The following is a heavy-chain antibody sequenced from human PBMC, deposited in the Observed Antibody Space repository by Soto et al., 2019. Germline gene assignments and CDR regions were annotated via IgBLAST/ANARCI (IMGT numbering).Heavy chain of an antibody. CDR2: FDPNNGET. CDR1: GYTFTGYY. V-gene: IGHV1-24*01. Sequence: ASVKVACKASGYTFTGYYMHWVRQANGQGLEWMGCFDPNNGETIYAQKFQGRVTMTEDTSTDTAYMELSSLRSEDTAVYYCATTMYYYDSSGYRKPYAFDIWGQGTMVTV. D-gene: IGHD3-22*01. CDR3: ATTMYYYDSSGYRKPYAFDI. J-gene: IGHJ3*02.